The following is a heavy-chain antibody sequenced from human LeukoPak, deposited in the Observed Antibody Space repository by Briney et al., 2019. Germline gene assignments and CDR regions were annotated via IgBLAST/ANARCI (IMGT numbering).Heavy chain of an antibody. Sequence: VASVKVSCKASGYTFTGYAMNWVRQAPGQGLEWMGWINPNSGGTNYAQKFQGRVTMTRDKSISTAYMELSRLRSDDTAVYYCARDREDYYDSSGYYYRDYYYYMDVWGKGTTVTVSS. J-gene: IGHJ6*03. CDR3: ARDREDYYDSSGYYYRDYYYYMDV. V-gene: IGHV1-2*02. CDR1: GYTFTGYA. CDR2: INPNSGGT. D-gene: IGHD3-22*01.